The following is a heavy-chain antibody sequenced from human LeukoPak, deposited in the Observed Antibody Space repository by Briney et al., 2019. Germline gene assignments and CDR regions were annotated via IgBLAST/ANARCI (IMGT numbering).Heavy chain of an antibody. J-gene: IGHJ4*02. D-gene: IGHD1-1*01. CDR1: GYTLTELS. CDR2: FDPEDGET. V-gene: IGHV1-24*01. CDR3: ATATGSIYYYFDY. Sequence: ASVKVSCKVSGYTLTELSMHWVRQAPGKGLERMGGFDPEDGETIYAQKFQGRVTMTEDTSTDTAYMELSSPRSEDTAVYYCATATGSIYYYFDYWGQGTLVTVSS.